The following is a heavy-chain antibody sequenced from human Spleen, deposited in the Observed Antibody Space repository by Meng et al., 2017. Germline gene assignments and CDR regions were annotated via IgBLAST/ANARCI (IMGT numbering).Heavy chain of an antibody. Sequence: GESLKISCAASGFSFSSYAMSWVRQAPGKGLEWVSAISGSGGSTYYADSVKGRFTISRDNSKNTLYLQMNSLRAEDTAVYYCAKLSNSYCSSTSCGYFQHWGQGTLVTVSS. J-gene: IGHJ1*01. CDR2: ISGSGGST. CDR1: GFSFSSYA. CDR3: AKLSNSYCSSTSCGYFQH. V-gene: IGHV3-23*01. D-gene: IGHD2-2*01.